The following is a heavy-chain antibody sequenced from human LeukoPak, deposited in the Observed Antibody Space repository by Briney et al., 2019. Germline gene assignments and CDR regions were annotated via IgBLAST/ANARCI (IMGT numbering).Heavy chain of an antibody. CDR1: GGTFSSYA. CDR3: ARGYCSSTSCWAPTLPGEYFQH. CDR2: IIPIFGTA. Sequence: SVKVSCKASGGTFSSYAISWVRQAPGQGLEWMGGIIPIFGTANHAQKFQGRVTITADESTSTAYMELSSLRSEDTAVYYCARGYCSSTSCWAPTLPGEYFQHWGQGTLVTVSS. V-gene: IGHV1-69*01. D-gene: IGHD2-2*01. J-gene: IGHJ1*01.